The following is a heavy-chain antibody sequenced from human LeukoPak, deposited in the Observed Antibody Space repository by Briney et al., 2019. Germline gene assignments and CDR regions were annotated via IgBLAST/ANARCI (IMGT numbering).Heavy chain of an antibody. Sequence: GGSLRPSCTASGFTFGDYTMNWVRQAQGKGLEWVGLIRSKAYGGTTEYAASVKGRFIISRDDSKSIAYLQMNSLKTEDTAVYYCVGEYFDHWGQGTLVTVSS. CDR1: GFTFGDYT. CDR3: VGEYFDH. D-gene: IGHD3-10*01. CDR2: IRSKAYGGTT. V-gene: IGHV3-49*04. J-gene: IGHJ4*02.